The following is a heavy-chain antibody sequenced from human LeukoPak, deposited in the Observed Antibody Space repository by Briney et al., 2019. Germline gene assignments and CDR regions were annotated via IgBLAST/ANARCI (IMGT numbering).Heavy chain of an antibody. CDR3: ARTVPGYPDDYFDY. V-gene: IGHV3-7*01. CDR2: MNQDGSAI. CDR1: GFTFSRHW. Sequence: GGSLRLSCAASGFTFSRHWMSWVRQAPGKGLERVAHMNQDGSAIYSVDSVKGRFTISRDNDKNSLYLQMNGLTVADTAVYYCARTVPGYPDDYFDYWGQGTLVTVSS. J-gene: IGHJ4*02. D-gene: IGHD6-19*01.